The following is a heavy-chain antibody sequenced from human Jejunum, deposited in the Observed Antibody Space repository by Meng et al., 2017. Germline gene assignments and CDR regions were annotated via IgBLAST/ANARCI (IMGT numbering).Heavy chain of an antibody. CDR2: IYYSGST. V-gene: IGHV4-31*03. Sequence: QGQLQGSGPGLVKPSQTLSLTCTVSGGSISSGGYYWSWIRLHPGKGLEWLGYIYYSGSTYYNPSLKTRLTMSVDTSKNQFSLKLPSVTDADTAVYFCARVGPMYCSGSSCYSFDPWGPGTLVTVSS. J-gene: IGHJ5*02. CDR3: ARVGPMYCSGSSCYSFDP. D-gene: IGHD2-15*01. CDR1: GGSISSGGYY.